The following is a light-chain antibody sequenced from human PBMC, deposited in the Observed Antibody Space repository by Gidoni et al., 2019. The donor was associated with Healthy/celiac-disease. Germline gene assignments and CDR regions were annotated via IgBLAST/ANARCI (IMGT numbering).Light chain of an antibody. CDR3: QAWDSSTGV. CDR1: KLGAKY. Sequence: SYELTQPPSVSVSPGQTASITCSGDKLGAKYACWYQQKPGQSPVLVIYKDSKRPSGIPERFSGSNSGNTATLTISGTQAMDEADYSCQAWDSSTGVFGTGTKVTVL. J-gene: IGLJ1*01. CDR2: KDS. V-gene: IGLV3-1*01.